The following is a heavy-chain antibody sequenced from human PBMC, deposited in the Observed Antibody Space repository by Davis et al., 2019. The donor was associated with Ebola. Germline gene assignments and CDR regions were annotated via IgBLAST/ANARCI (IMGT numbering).Heavy chain of an antibody. V-gene: IGHV1-46*01. Sequence: ASVKVSCKASGYTFTSYYMHWVRQAPGQGLEWMGRIIPVVDTKDYAQKFQGRVTLTADKATNTAYMELSGLRFDDTAMYYCARGKWFDPWGQGTLVSVTS. CDR1: GYTFTSYY. CDR3: ARGKWFDP. CDR2: IIPVVDTK. J-gene: IGHJ5*02.